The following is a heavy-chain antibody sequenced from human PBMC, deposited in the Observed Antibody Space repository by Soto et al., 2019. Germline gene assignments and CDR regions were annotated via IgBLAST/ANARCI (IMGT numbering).Heavy chain of an antibody. CDR2: ISAYNGNT. CDR3: ARVENWNGWFDP. Sequence: ASVKVSCKASGYTFPSYGISWVRQAPGQGLEWMGWISAYNGNTNYAQKLQGRVTMTTDTSTSTAYMELRSPRSDDTAVYYCARVENWNGWFDPWGQGTLVTVSS. D-gene: IGHD1-1*01. CDR1: GYTFPSYG. J-gene: IGHJ5*02. V-gene: IGHV1-18*01.